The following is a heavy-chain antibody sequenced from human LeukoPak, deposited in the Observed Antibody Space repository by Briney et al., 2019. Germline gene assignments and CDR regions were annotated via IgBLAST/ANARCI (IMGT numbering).Heavy chain of an antibody. CDR2: ISSNGGST. J-gene: IGHJ3*02. V-gene: IGHV3-64*01. D-gene: IGHD6-19*01. CDR3: ARDGRSGWSNDAFDI. Sequence: PGGSLRLSCAASGFTFSSYAMHWVRQAPGKGLEYVSAISSNGGSTYYANSVKGRFTISKDNSKNTLYLQMGSLRAEDMAVYYCARDGRSGWSNDAFDIWGQGTMVTVSS. CDR1: GFTFSSYA.